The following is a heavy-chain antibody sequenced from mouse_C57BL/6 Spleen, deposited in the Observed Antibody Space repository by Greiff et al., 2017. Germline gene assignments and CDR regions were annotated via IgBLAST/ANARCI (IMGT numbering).Heavy chain of an antibody. J-gene: IGHJ4*01. Sequence: EVQLQQSGPELVKPGASVKISCKASGYTFTDYYMNWVKQSHGKSLEWIGDINPNNGGTSYNQKFKGKATLTVDKSSSTAYMELRSLTSEDSAVYYSARTSTMVTTRYAMDYWGQGTSVTVSS. CDR1: GYTFTDYY. CDR3: ARTSTMVTTRYAMDY. D-gene: IGHD2-2*01. CDR2: INPNNGGT. V-gene: IGHV1-26*01.